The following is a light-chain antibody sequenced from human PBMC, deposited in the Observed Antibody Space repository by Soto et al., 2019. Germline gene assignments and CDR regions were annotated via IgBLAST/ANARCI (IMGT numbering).Light chain of an antibody. CDR3: MQIIELALT. Sequence: VVTQTPLSLSVTPGQPASISCKSSRSLLYTNGKNYLHWYLQRTGQPPQPLIYEVANRFSGVPDRFSGGGAGTDFTLNISRVEAEDVGVYYYMQIIELALTFGGGTKVEIK. V-gene: IGKV2D-29*01. CDR1: RSLLYTNGKNY. CDR2: EVA. J-gene: IGKJ4*01.